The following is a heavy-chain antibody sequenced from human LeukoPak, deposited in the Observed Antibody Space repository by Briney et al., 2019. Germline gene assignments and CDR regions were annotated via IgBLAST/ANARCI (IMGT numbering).Heavy chain of an antibody. CDR3: ARDRDYYGSGSYYVDY. CDR1: GYTFTGYY. V-gene: IGHV1-2*02. J-gene: IGHJ4*02. Sequence: ASVKVSCKTSGYTFTGYYMHWVRQAPGQGLEWMGWINPSSGGTNYAQKFQGRLTMTRDTSTTTVYMELSSLRSEDTAVYYCARDRDYYGSGSYYVDYWGQGTLVTVSS. CDR2: INPSSGGT. D-gene: IGHD3-10*01.